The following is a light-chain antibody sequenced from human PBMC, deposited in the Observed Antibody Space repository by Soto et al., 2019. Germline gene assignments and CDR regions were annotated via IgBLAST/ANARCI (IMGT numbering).Light chain of an antibody. J-gene: IGLJ2*01. Sequence: QSVLTQPASVSGSPGQSITISCTGTSSDVGGYNYVSWYQQHPGKAPKLMIYDVSNRPSGVSNRFSGSKSGNTASLTISGRQAEDEADDYCSSYTSSSTVVFGGGTTLTVL. CDR1: SSDVGGYNY. CDR2: DVS. CDR3: SSYTSSSTVV. V-gene: IGLV2-14*01.